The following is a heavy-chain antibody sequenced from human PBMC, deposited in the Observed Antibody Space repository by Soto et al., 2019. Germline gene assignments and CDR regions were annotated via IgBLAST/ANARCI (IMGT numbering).Heavy chain of an antibody. CDR3: ARTCSGGTCSFDY. V-gene: IGHV3-23*01. CDR2: IRDSGGST. CDR1: GIIFSSYA. D-gene: IGHD2-15*01. Sequence: PGGSLRLSCAASGIIFSSYAMTWVRQAPGKGLEWVSTIRDSGGSTYYADSVKGRFTISRDNSENTLYLQMNSLRAEDTAVYYCARTCSGGTCSFDYWGQGTLVTVSS. J-gene: IGHJ4*02.